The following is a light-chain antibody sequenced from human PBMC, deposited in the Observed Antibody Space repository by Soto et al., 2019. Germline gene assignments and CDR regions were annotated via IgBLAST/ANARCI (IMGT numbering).Light chain of an antibody. Sequence: EIVLTQSPGTPSLSPGERATLSCRASQSVSSSYLAWYQQKPGQAPRLLIYGASSRATGIPDRFSGSGSGTDFTLTISRLEPEDFAVYYCQQYGSSPGFTFGPGTKVDNK. V-gene: IGKV3-20*01. CDR1: QSVSSSY. J-gene: IGKJ3*01. CDR3: QQYGSSPGFT. CDR2: GAS.